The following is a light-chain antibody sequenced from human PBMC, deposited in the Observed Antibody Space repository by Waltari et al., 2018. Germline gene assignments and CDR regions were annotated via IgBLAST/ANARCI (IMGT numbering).Light chain of an antibody. Sequence: QSALTQPASVSGSPGQSITISCAGPSSDVGGYNYVSWYQQHPGTAPKLIVYDVTARPSGVSNRFSGSKSGNTASLSISGLQPEDEADYYCSSSPSSGTVVFGGGTKVTVL. CDR2: DVT. J-gene: IGLJ2*01. CDR3: SSSPSSGTVV. V-gene: IGLV2-14*01. CDR1: SSDVGGYNY.